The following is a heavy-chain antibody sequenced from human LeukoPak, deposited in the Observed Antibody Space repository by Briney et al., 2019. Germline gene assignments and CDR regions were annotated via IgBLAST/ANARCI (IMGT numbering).Heavy chain of an antibody. J-gene: IGHJ4*02. V-gene: IGHV1-69*01. D-gene: IGHD2-2*02. CDR2: IIPIFGTA. Sequence: GSSVKVSCKASGGTFSSYAISWVRQAPGQGLEWMGGIIPIFGTANYAQKFQGRVTITADESTSTAYMELSNLRSEDTAVYYCARYCSSTSCYNGDYWGQGTLVTVSS. CDR3: ARYCSSTSCYNGDY. CDR1: GGTFSSYA.